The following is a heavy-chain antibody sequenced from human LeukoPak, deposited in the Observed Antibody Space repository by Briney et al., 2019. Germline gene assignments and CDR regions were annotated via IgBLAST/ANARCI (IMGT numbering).Heavy chain of an antibody. CDR2: IKEDGSEK. V-gene: IGHV3-7*05. D-gene: IGHD6-19*01. CDR3: ASQFWWAAVAGTTLDY. CDR1: GFTFSSYW. J-gene: IGHJ4*02. Sequence: GGSLRLSCIASGFTFSSYWMSWVRQAPGGGLEWVANIKEDGSEKYYVDSVKGRFTISRDNAKNSLYLQMNSLRAEDTAVYYCASQFWWAAVAGTTLDYWGQGTLVTVSS.